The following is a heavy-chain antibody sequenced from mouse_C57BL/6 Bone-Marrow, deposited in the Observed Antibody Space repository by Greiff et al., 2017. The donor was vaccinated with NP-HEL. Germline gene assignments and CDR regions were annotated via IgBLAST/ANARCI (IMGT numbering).Heavy chain of an antibody. V-gene: IGHV1-74*01. Sequence: VQLQQPGAELVKPGASVKVSCKASGYTFTSYWMHWVKQRPGPGLEWIGRIHPYDSDTNYNQKFKGKATLTVDKSSSTAYMQLSSLTSEDSAVYYCALLAWFAYWGQGTLVTVSA. CDR1: GYTFTSYW. D-gene: IGHD2-10*01. CDR2: IHPYDSDT. CDR3: ALLAWFAY. J-gene: IGHJ3*01.